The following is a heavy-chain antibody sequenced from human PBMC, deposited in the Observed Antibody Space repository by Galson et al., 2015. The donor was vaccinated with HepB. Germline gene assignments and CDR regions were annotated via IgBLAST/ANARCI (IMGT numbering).Heavy chain of an antibody. V-gene: IGHV3-23*01. J-gene: IGHJ4*02. Sequence: SLRLSCAASGFTFSSYAMHWVRQAPGKGLEWVSAISGSGGSTYYADSVKGRFTISRDNSKSTLYLQMNSLRAEDTAVYYCVKDEGYCSGGSCYSGPSDYFDYWGQGTLVTVSS. CDR3: VKDEGYCSGGSCYSGPSDYFDY. CDR1: GFTFSSYA. D-gene: IGHD2-15*01. CDR2: ISGSGGST.